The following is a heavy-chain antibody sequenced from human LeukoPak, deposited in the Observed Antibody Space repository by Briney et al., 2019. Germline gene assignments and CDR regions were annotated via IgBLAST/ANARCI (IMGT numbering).Heavy chain of an antibody. J-gene: IGHJ4*02. V-gene: IGHV3-23*01. D-gene: IGHD3-10*01. Sequence: GSLILSCSASGFTISNYAKSWVRQAPGKGLEWVSAISDSGGHTYYADSVKGRFTVSRDNSKNTLYLQMNSLRAEDTAVYYCAKNRGSPSFDYWGQGDLVTVSS. CDR1: GFTISNYA. CDR3: AKNRGSPSFDY. CDR2: ISDSGGHT.